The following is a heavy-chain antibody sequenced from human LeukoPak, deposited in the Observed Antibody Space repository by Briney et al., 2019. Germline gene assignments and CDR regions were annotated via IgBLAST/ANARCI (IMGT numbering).Heavy chain of an antibody. Sequence: SETLSLTCTVSSDSISSSSYYWSWIRQPPGKGLEWIGEINHSGSTNYNPSLKSRVTISVDTSKNQFSLKLSSVTAADTAVYYCARAPNWGSGGAFDIWGQGTMVTVSS. V-gene: IGHV4-39*07. CDR2: INHSGST. J-gene: IGHJ3*02. D-gene: IGHD7-27*01. CDR1: SDSISSSSYY. CDR3: ARAPNWGSGGAFDI.